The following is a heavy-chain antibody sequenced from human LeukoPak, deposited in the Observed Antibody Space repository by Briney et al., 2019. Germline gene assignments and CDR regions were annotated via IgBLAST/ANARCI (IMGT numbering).Heavy chain of an antibody. D-gene: IGHD3-3*01. J-gene: IGHJ4*02. CDR1: GFTFSSYG. CDR2: IWYDGSNK. Sequence: GRSVRLSCAASGFTFSSYGMHWVRQAPGKGLEWVAVIWYDGSNKYYADSVKGRFTISRDNSKNTLYLQMNSLRAEDTAVYYCAIQAGSGYNPIYWGQGTLVTVSS. V-gene: IGHV3-33*01. CDR3: AIQAGSGYNPIY.